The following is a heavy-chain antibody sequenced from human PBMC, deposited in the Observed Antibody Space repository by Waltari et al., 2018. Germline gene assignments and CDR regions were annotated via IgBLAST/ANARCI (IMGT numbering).Heavy chain of an antibody. CDR3: ARDSLGEDKLGKAVYYYYYMDV. D-gene: IGHD7-27*01. V-gene: IGHV4-61*02. Sequence: QVQLQESGPGLVKPSQTLSLTCTVSGGSISSGSYYWSWIRQPAGKGLEWIGRIYTSGSTNYNPSLKSRVTISVDTSKNQFSLKLSSVTAADTAVYYCARDSLGEDKLGKAVYYYYYMDVWGKGTTVTVSS. CDR2: IYTSGST. J-gene: IGHJ6*03. CDR1: GGSISSGSYY.